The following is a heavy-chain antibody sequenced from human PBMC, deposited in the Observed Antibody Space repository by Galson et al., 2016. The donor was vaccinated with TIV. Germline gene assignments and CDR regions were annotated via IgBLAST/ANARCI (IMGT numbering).Heavy chain of an antibody. Sequence: LSLTCTVSGYSIKSGYFWGWIRQPPGKGLQWLGSIYESGTTYSHPSLKSRLTMSVDTSKNQFSLKLSSVTAADTAVYYCMREGSTVTRHHYFGMDVWGQGTSVTDPS. CDR1: GYSIKSGYF. D-gene: IGHD4-17*01. V-gene: IGHV4-38-2*02. CDR2: IYESGTT. J-gene: IGHJ6*02. CDR3: MREGSTVTRHHYFGMDV.